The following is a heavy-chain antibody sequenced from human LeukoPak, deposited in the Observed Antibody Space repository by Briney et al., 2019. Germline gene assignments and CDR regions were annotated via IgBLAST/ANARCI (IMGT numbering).Heavy chain of an antibody. D-gene: IGHD3-3*01. CDR1: GGSIGSYY. J-gene: IGHJ4*02. Sequence: PSETLSLTCTVSGGSIGSYYWSWIRQPPGKGLEWIGYIYYSGSTNYNPSLKSRVTISVDTSKNQFSLKLSSVTAADTAVYYCARGEPYYDFWSGYYFDYWGQGTLVTVSS. CDR2: IYYSGST. V-gene: IGHV4-59*01. CDR3: ARGEPYYDFWSGYYFDY.